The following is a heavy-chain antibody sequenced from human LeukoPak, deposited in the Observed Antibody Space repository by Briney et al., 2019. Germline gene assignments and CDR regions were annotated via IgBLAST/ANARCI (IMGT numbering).Heavy chain of an antibody. Sequence: GGSLRLSCAASGFTFSNAWMSWVRQAPGKGLEWVGRIKSKTDGGTTDYAAPVKGRFTISRDDSKNTPYLQMNSLKTEDTAVYYCTTDADYYDSSGYFPDAFDIWGQGTMVTVSS. V-gene: IGHV3-15*01. CDR1: GFTFSNAW. CDR2: IKSKTDGGTT. CDR3: TTDADYYDSSGYFPDAFDI. J-gene: IGHJ3*02. D-gene: IGHD3-22*01.